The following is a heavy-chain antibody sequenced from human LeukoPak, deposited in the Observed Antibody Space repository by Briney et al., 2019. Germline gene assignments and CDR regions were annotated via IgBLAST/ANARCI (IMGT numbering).Heavy chain of an antibody. J-gene: IGHJ6*03. D-gene: IGHD2-15*01. CDR1: GGTFSSYA. CDR3: ARGRGGKYCSGGSCYSYDYYYYYMDV. CDR2: IIPIFGTA. Sequence: SVKVSYKASGGTFSSYAISWVRQAPGQGLEWMGGIIPIFGTANYAQKFQGRVTITADKSTSTAYMELSSLRSEDTAVYYCARGRGGKYCSGGSCYSYDYYYYYMDVWGKGTTVTVSS. V-gene: IGHV1-69*06.